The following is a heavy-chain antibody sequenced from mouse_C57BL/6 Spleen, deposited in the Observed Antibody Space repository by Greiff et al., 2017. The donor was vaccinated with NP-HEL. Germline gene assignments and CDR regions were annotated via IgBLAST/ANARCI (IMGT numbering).Heavy chain of an antibody. J-gene: IGHJ2*01. V-gene: IGHV5-16*01. CDR1: GFTFSDYY. Sequence: EVKLMESEGGLVQPGSSMKLSCTASGFTFSDYYMAWVRQVPEKGLEWVANINYDGSSTYYLDSLMSRFIISRDNAKNMHYLQMSSLKSEVTSTYYCARAGYDGYYGYFDYWGQGTTLTVSS. CDR3: ARAGYDGYYGYFDY. D-gene: IGHD2-3*01. CDR2: INYDGSST.